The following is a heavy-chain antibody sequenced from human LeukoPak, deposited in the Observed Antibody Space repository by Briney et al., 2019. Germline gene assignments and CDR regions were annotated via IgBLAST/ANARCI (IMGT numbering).Heavy chain of an antibody. J-gene: IGHJ5*02. Sequence: MHWVRQAPGQGLEWMGWINPNSGGTNYAQRFQGRVTMTRDTSISTAYMEVSRLRSDDTAVYYCARVGGDNGWFDPWGQGTLVTVSS. CDR2: INPNSGGT. D-gene: IGHD2-21*01. CDR3: ARVGGDNGWFDP. V-gene: IGHV1-2*02.